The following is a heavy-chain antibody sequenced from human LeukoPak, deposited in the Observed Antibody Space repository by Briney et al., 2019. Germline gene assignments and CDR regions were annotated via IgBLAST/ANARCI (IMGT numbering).Heavy chain of an antibody. CDR3: ARVAPYGSTWYLDY. CDR2: IYHSGST. Sequence: TSETLSLTCTVSGGSISSYYWSWIRQPPGKGLEWIGYIYHSGSTNHNPSLKSRVTMSVDTSKNQFSLKLSSVTAADTAVYYCARVAPYGSTWYLDYWGQGTLVTVSS. CDR1: GGSISSYY. J-gene: IGHJ4*02. D-gene: IGHD6-13*01. V-gene: IGHV4-59*01.